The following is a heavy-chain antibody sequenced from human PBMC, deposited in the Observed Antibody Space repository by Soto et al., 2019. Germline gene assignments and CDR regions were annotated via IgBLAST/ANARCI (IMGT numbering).Heavy chain of an antibody. CDR2: IYYSGST. Sequence: SETLSLTCTVSGGSISSYDWSWIRQPPGKGLEWIGYIYYSGSTNYNPSLKSRVTISVDTSKNQFSLKLSSVTAADTAVYYCARAASFIDCSGGSCYEWGAFDIWGQGTMVTVSS. D-gene: IGHD2-15*01. CDR3: ARAASFIDCSGGSCYEWGAFDI. J-gene: IGHJ3*02. V-gene: IGHV4-59*01. CDR1: GGSISSYD.